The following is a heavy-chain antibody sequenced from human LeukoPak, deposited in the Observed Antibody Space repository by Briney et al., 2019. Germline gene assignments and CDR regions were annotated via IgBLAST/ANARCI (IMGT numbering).Heavy chain of an antibody. CDR2: INYSGRT. Sequence: SETLSLTCAVSDDSISDHRYFWAWIRQPPGKGLGWIGSINYSGRTYYNPSLKSRLTMSIDTAKRQFSLRLTSVTAADTALYYCTRDIDDVGALLDFWGQGTLVTVSS. CDR1: DDSISDHRYF. V-gene: IGHV4-39*07. D-gene: IGHD1-26*01. CDR3: TRDIDDVGALLDF. J-gene: IGHJ4*02.